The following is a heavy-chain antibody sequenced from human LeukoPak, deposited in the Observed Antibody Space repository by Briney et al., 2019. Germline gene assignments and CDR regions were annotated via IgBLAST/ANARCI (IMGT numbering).Heavy chain of an antibody. J-gene: IGHJ4*02. CDR1: GYTFSSYG. CDR3: AKGGYSSSSPVDY. D-gene: IGHD6-6*01. V-gene: IGHV3-30*02. Sequence: GGSLRLSCAASGYTFSSYGMHWVRQAPGKGLEWVAFIRFDGTIKDYADSVKGRFTISRDNSKNTLYLQMNSLRAEDTAVYYCAKGGYSSSSPVDYWGQGTLVTVSS. CDR2: IRFDGTIK.